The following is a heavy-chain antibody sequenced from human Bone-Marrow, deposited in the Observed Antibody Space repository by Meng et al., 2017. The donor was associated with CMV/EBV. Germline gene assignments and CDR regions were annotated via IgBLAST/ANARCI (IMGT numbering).Heavy chain of an antibody. CDR2: MNPNSGNT. J-gene: IGHJ4*02. CDR3: ARGPGEEVEWLYL. Sequence: ASVKVSCKASGYTLTSYDINWVRQATGQGLEWMGWMNPNSGNTGYAQKFQGRVTITRNTSISTAYMELSSLRSEDTAVYYCARGPGEEVEWLYLWGQGTLVTVSS. V-gene: IGHV1-8*03. CDR1: GYTLTSYD. D-gene: IGHD3-3*01.